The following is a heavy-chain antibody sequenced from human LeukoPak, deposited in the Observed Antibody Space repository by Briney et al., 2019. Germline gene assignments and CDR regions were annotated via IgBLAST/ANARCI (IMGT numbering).Heavy chain of an antibody. D-gene: IGHD1-26*01. CDR2: IYYSGST. V-gene: IGHV4-39*01. Sequence: PSETLSLTCTVSGGSVSSSSYYWGWIRQPPGKGLEWIGSIYYSGSTYYNPSLKSRVTISVDTSKNQFSLKLSSVTAADTAVYYCARLLVGATLDYWGQGTLVTVSS. J-gene: IGHJ4*02. CDR1: GGSVSSSSYY. CDR3: ARLLVGATLDY.